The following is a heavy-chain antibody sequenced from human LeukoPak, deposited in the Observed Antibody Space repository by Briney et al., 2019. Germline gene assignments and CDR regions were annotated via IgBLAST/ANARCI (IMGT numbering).Heavy chain of an antibody. Sequence: GGSVRLSCAASGFTFSSYWMSWVRQAPGKGREWVANIKQDGSEKYYVDSVKGRFTISRGNAKNSLYLQMNSLRAEDTAVYYCARGSGSYYLDAFDIWGQGTMVTVSS. D-gene: IGHD1-26*01. V-gene: IGHV3-7*04. J-gene: IGHJ3*02. CDR3: ARGSGSYYLDAFDI. CDR2: IKQDGSEK. CDR1: GFTFSSYW.